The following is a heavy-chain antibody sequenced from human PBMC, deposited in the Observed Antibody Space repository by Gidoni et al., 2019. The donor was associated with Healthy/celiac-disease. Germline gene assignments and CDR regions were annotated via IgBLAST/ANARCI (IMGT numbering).Heavy chain of an antibody. CDR3: ARIALYYDYVWGSSWAFDI. Sequence: QVQLQESGPGRVKPPETLSLTCTVAGGSISSYYGSWIRQPPGKGLEWIGYIYYSGSTNYNPSLKSRVTISVDTSKNQFSLKLSSVTAADTAVYYCARIALYYDYVWGSSWAFDIWGQGTMVTVSS. J-gene: IGHJ3*02. CDR2: IYYSGST. V-gene: IGHV4-59*01. D-gene: IGHD3-16*01. CDR1: GGSISSYY.